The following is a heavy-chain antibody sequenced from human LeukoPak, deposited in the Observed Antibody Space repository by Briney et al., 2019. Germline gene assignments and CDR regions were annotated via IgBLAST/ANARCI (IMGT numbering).Heavy chain of an antibody. Sequence: GGSLRLSCAASGFTFSSNAMHWVRQALGKGLEWVALISYDGSNKYYADSVKGRFTISRDNSKNTLYLQMNSLRAEDTAVYYCAKDEGTTGTTIREIDYFDYWGQGTLVTVSS. V-gene: IGHV3-30*04. CDR1: GFTFSSNA. CDR2: ISYDGSNK. D-gene: IGHD1-1*01. J-gene: IGHJ4*02. CDR3: AKDEGTTGTTIREIDYFDY.